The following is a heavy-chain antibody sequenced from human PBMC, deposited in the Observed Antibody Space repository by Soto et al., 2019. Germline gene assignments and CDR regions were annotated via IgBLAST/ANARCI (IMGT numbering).Heavy chain of an antibody. CDR3: ARAHSSGWSGAYYFQH. Sequence: PSETLSLTCNVSGDSISSHYWSWIRQPPGKGLEWIGFGSTKYNPSLKSRIRISVDTSKNQFSLNLTSATAADTAVYYCARAHSSGWSGAYYFQHWGQGTLVTVSS. J-gene: IGHJ1*01. CDR1: GDSISSHY. V-gene: IGHV4-59*11. CDR2: GST. D-gene: IGHD6-19*01.